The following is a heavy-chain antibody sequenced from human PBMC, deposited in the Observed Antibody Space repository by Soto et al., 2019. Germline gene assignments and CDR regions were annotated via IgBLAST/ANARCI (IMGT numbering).Heavy chain of an antibody. CDR2: ISYDGSDK. Sequence: QVQLVESGGGVVQPGRSLRLSCAASGFTFSSDGMHWVRQAPGKGLEWVAVISYDGSDKYYADSAKGRFTISRDNSKNTVFLQMNSLRPEDTALSYCAKPKGAGIPFDSWGQGTLVTVSS. V-gene: IGHV3-30*18. J-gene: IGHJ4*02. CDR3: AKPKGAGIPFDS. D-gene: IGHD2-21*01. CDR1: GFTFSSDG.